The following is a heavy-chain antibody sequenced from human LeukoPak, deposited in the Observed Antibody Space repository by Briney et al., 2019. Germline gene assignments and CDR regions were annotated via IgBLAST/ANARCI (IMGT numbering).Heavy chain of an antibody. V-gene: IGHV3-53*01. D-gene: IGHD6-25*01. CDR3: ARASAATLSRVGDK. Sequence: PGGSLRLSCAASGFTVSSSHMTWVRQAVGKGLEWVSFIYSGGDTSYADSVKGRFTISRDNSKNTLYLQMNSLRAEDTAVYYCARASAATLSRVGDKWGQGTLVTVSS. CDR2: IYSGGDT. CDR1: GFTVSSSH. J-gene: IGHJ4*02.